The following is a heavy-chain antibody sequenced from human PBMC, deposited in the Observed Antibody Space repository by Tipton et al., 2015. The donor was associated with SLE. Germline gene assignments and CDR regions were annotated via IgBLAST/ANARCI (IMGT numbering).Heavy chain of an antibody. CDR2: INSDGSST. D-gene: IGHD4-17*01. Sequence: SLRLSCAASGFTFSSYWMYWVRQAPGKGPVWVSRINSDGSSTTYADSVKGRFTISRDNSKNTLYLQMNSLRAEDTAVYYCAKALGPDYDLYGYWGQGTLVTVSS. V-gene: IGHV3-74*01. CDR1: GFTFSSYW. CDR3: AKALGPDYDLYGY. J-gene: IGHJ4*02.